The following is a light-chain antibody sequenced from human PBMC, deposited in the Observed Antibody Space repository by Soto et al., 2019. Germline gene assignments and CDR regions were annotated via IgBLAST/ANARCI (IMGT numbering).Light chain of an antibody. CDR1: HSISYY. CDR3: QQSYSTPQNT. V-gene: IGKV1-39*01. CDR2: AAS. J-gene: IGKJ2*01. Sequence: DIQMTQSPSSLSASVGDRVTITCRASHSISYYLNWYQQKPVKAPKLLIYAASSLQSGVPSRFSGSGSGTDFTLTISSLQPEDFATYYCQQSYSTPQNTFGQGTKLEIK.